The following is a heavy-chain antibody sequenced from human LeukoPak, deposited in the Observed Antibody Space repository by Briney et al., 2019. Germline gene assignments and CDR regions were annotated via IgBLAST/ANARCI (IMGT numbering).Heavy chain of an antibody. CDR1: GYTFTSYG. J-gene: IGHJ4*02. Sequence: ASVKVSCKASGYTFTSYGISWVRQAPGQGLEWMGWIGAYNGNTNYAQKLQGRVTMTTDTSTSTAYMELRSLRSDDTAVYYCARDPYPYYGDPPHFDYWGQGTLVTVSS. CDR3: ARDPYPYYGDPPHFDY. V-gene: IGHV1-18*01. CDR2: IGAYNGNT. D-gene: IGHD4-17*01.